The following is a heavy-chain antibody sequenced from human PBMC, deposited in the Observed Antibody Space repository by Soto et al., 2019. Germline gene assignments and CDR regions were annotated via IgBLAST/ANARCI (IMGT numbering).Heavy chain of an antibody. CDR3: AIPLPKQQLVRGAFDH. V-gene: IGHV1-69*01. Sequence: QVQLVQSGAEVKKPGSSVKLSCKTSGGTFRNYAINWVRQAPGQGLEWMGGSIPVFGTANYAQTFQGRFTMNADESTSTAYMELSSLRYEDTAVYYCAIPLPKQQLVRGAFDHWGQGTLVTVAS. CDR1: GGTFRNYA. D-gene: IGHD6-13*01. CDR2: SIPVFGTA. J-gene: IGHJ4*02.